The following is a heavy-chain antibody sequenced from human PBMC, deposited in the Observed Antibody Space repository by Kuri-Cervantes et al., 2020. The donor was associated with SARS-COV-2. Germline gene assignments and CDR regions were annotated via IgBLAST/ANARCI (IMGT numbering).Heavy chain of an antibody. CDR2: ISGPGRTT. CDR1: GFTFSSYA. CDR3: AKDWIVGSNPTEH. J-gene: IGHJ4*02. D-gene: IGHD1-26*01. Sequence: GESLKISCAASGFTFSSYAMDWVRQAPGKGLEWVSAISGPGRTTHYADSVKGRFTISRDNSKNTLYLQMSSLRAEDTAVYYCAKDWIVGSNPTEHWGQGTLVTVSS. V-gene: IGHV3-23*01.